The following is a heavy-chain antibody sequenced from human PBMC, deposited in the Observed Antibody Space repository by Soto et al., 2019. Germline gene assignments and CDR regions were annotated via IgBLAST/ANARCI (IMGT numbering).Heavy chain of an antibody. D-gene: IGHD4-4*01. Sequence: EVQLVESGGGLVQPGGSLRLSCAASGFTFSNYAMHWVRQAPGKGLEYVSTISSNGGSTYYASSVKGRFTISRDNSKSTLYRQMGSRRAEDMAVAYYASSRDGYSFDYWGQGTLVTVTS. CDR3: ASSRDGYSFDY. V-gene: IGHV3-64*01. J-gene: IGHJ4*02. CDR1: GFTFSNYA. CDR2: ISSNGGST.